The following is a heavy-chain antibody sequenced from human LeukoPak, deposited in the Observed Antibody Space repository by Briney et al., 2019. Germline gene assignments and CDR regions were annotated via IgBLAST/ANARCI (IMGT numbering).Heavy chain of an antibody. D-gene: IGHD6-13*01. J-gene: IGHJ3*01. V-gene: IGHV6-1*01. Sequence: SQTLSLTCAISGDSVSSNSAAWNWIRQSPSRGLEWLGRTYYRSKWYNDYAVSVKSRMTINPDTSKNQFSLQLNSVTPEDTAVYYCARTGYSSNWYAYAFDVWGQGTMVTVSS. CDR1: GDSVSSNSAA. CDR2: TYYRSKWYN. CDR3: ARTGYSSNWYAYAFDV.